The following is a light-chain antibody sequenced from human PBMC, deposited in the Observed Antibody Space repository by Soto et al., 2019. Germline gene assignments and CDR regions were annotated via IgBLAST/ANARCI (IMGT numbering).Light chain of an antibody. Sequence: EVVLTQSPGTLSLSPGERATLSCRASQSVSSSYLAWYQQKPGQAPRLLIYDASSRATGIPDRFSGSGSGTAFTLTISRLEPEDFAVYYCQQYGSSPTFGPGTKVDIK. V-gene: IGKV3-20*01. CDR2: DAS. CDR3: QQYGSSPT. CDR1: QSVSSSY. J-gene: IGKJ3*01.